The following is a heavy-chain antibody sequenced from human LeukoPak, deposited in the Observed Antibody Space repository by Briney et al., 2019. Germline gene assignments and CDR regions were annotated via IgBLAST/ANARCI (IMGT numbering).Heavy chain of an antibody. V-gene: IGHV4-61*02. Sequence: PSQTLSLTCTVSGGSISSGSYYWSWIRQPAGKGLEWIGRIYTSGSTNYNPSLKSRVTISVDTSKNQFSPKLSSVTAADTAVYYCARPSGAGIQLWATAFDIWGQGTMVTVSS. D-gene: IGHD5-18*01. J-gene: IGHJ3*02. CDR2: IYTSGST. CDR3: ARPSGAGIQLWATAFDI. CDR1: GGSISSGSYY.